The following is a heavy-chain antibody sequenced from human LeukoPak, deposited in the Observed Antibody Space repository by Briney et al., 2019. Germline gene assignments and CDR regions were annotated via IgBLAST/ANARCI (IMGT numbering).Heavy chain of an antibody. Sequence: GGSLRLSCAASGFTFSSYSMNWVRQAPGKGLEWVSSISSRSSYIYYADSVKGRFTISRDNAKNSLYLQMNSLRAEDTAVYYCARSLTRFLEWLSYYMDVWGKGTTVTVSS. CDR2: ISSRSSYI. J-gene: IGHJ6*03. CDR3: ARSLTRFLEWLSYYMDV. CDR1: GFTFSSYS. V-gene: IGHV3-21*01. D-gene: IGHD3-3*01.